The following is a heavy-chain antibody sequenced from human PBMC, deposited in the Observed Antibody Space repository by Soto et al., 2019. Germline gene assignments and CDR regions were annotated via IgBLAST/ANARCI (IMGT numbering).Heavy chain of an antibody. CDR1: GYTFTGYY. D-gene: IGHD1-26*01. J-gene: IGHJ4*02. V-gene: IGHV1-2*04. CDR2: INPNSGGT. Sequence: QVQLVQSGAEVKKPGASVKVSCKASGYTFTGYYMHWVRQAPGQGLEWMGWINPNSGGTNYAQKFQGWVTMTRDTSSSTSHMELSRLRSDDTAVHCCARVKANSGSYYADQVPYSFDYWGQGALVTVSS. CDR3: ARVKANSGSYYADQVPYSFDY.